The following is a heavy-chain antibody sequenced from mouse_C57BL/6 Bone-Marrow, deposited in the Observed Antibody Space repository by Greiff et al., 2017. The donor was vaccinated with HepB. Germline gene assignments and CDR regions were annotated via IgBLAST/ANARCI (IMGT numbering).Heavy chain of an antibody. J-gene: IGHJ1*03. D-gene: IGHD1-1*01. Sequence: QVQLKESGAELVRPGASVTLSCKASGYTFTDYEMHWVKPTPVHGLEWIGAIDPETGGTAYNQKFKGKAILTADKSSSTAYMELRSLTSEDSAVYYCTRDYYGSSYVGWYFDVWGTGTTVTVSS. CDR2: IDPETGGT. CDR3: TRDYYGSSYVGWYFDV. CDR1: GYTFTDYE. V-gene: IGHV1-15*01.